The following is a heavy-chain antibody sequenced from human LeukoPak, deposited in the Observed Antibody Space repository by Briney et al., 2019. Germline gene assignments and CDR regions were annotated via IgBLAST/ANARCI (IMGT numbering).Heavy chain of an antibody. J-gene: IGHJ4*02. CDR3: ARHPADYGDYFDY. V-gene: IGHV5-51*01. Sequence: GASLKISCKGSGYSLPTYWIGWVRQMPGKGLEWMGIIYPGDSDTRYSPSFQGQVTISADKSISTAYLQWSSLKASDTAMYYCARHPADYGDYFDYWGQGTLVTVSS. CDR2: IYPGDSDT. D-gene: IGHD4-17*01. CDR1: GYSLPTYW.